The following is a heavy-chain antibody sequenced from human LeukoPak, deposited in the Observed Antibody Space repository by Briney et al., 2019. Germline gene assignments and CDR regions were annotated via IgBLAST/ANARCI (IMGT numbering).Heavy chain of an antibody. D-gene: IGHD5-24*01. CDR2: INAGNGNT. CDR1: GYTFTSYA. CDR3: ARRRDGYNFLGGPFDI. J-gene: IGHJ3*02. Sequence: ASVKVSCKASGYTFTSYAMHWVRQAPGQRLEWMGWINAGNGNTKYSQKFQGRVTITRDTSASTAYMELSSLRSEDTAVYYCARRRDGYNFLGGPFDIWGQGTMVTVSS. V-gene: IGHV1-3*01.